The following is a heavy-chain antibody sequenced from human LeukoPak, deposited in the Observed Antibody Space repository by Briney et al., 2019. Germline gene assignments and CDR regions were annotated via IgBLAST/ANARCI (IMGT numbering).Heavy chain of an antibody. J-gene: IGHJ4*02. CDR3: ARGRGRGFTYFDY. CDR1: GGSFSGYY. D-gene: IGHD1-26*01. CDR2: INHSGST. Sequence: PSETLSLTCAVYGGSFSGYYWSWIRQPPGKGLEWIGEINHSGSTNYNPSLKSRGTISVDTSKNQFSLKLSSVTAADTDVYYCARGRGRGFTYFDYWGQGTLVTVSS. V-gene: IGHV4-34*01.